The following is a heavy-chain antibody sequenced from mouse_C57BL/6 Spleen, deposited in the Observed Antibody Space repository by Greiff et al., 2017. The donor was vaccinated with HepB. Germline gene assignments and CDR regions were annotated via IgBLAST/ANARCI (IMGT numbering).Heavy chain of an antibody. Sequence: EVQRVESGGGLVKPGGSLKLSCAASGFTFSSYAMSWVRQTPEKRLEWVATISDGGSYTYYPDNVKGRFTISRDNAKNNLYLQMSHLKSEDTAMYYCARRGCFDYWGQGTTLTVSS. J-gene: IGHJ2*01. V-gene: IGHV5-4*01. CDR2: ISDGGSYT. CDR3: ARRGCFDY. CDR1: GFTFSSYA.